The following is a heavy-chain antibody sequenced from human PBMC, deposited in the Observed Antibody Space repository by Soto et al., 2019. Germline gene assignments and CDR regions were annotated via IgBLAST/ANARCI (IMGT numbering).Heavy chain of an antibody. CDR1: GFTFSSYA. Sequence: GESLKISCAASGFTFSSYAMSWVRQAPGKGLEWVSAISGSGGSTYYADSVKGRFTISRDNSKNTLYLQMNSLRAEDTAVYYCAKDLQSVGYSYVMALQLFDPWGQGTLVTVSS. V-gene: IGHV3-23*01. J-gene: IGHJ5*02. CDR2: ISGSGGST. D-gene: IGHD5-18*01. CDR3: AKDLQSVGYSYVMALQLFDP.